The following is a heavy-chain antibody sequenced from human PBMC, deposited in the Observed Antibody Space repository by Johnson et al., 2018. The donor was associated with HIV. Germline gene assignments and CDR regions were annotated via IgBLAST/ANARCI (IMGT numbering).Heavy chain of an antibody. Sequence: VHLVESGGGVVQPGGSLRLSCAASGFSFIDYAMIWVRQAPGKGLEWVSFISGGEDDTYYADSVKGRFTISRDNSKTTLYLQMNSLRDEDTAVYYCAKASTPTMIVVVISAFDVWGQGTKVTVSS. D-gene: IGHD3-22*01. V-gene: IGHV3-23*04. CDR1: GFSFIDYA. CDR2: ISGGEDDT. CDR3: AKASTPTMIVVVISAFDV. J-gene: IGHJ3*01.